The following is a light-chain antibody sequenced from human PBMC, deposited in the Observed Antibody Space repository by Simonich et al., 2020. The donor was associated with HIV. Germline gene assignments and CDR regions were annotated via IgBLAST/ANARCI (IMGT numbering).Light chain of an antibody. V-gene: IGKV1-5*03. CDR1: QSISSY. CDR3: QQYNSYSGYT. J-gene: IGKJ2*01. CDR2: KAS. Sequence: DIQMTQSPSSLSASVGDRVTITCRASQSISSYLNWYQQKPGKAPKLLIYKASSLESGVPSRFSGSGSGTEFTLTISSLQPDDFATYYCQQYNSYSGYTFGQGTKLEIK.